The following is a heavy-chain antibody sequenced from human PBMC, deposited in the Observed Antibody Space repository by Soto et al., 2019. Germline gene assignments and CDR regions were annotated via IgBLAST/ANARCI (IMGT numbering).Heavy chain of an antibody. Sequence: ESGGGLVQPGGSLRLSCAGSGFTCSGCWMSWVRQAPGQGLQWVANMKPDGSEQYYVDSVKGRFTISRDDAKNSMYLQMNSLSAEDTAIYYCTSFGMANYWGQGIRVTVSS. J-gene: IGHJ4*02. CDR3: TSFGMANY. CDR2: MKPDGSEQ. V-gene: IGHV3-7*05. CDR1: GFTCSGCW. D-gene: IGHD3-16*01.